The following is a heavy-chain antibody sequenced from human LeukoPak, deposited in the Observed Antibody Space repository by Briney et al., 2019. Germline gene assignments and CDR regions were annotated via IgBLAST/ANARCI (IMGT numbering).Heavy chain of an antibody. CDR1: GLTFSSYP. D-gene: IGHD3-22*01. J-gene: IGHJ4*02. CDR2: ISYDGSEK. V-gene: IGHV3-30-3*01. CDR3: AREGNSGYYPY. Sequence: PGGSLRLSCAASGLTFSSYPMHWVRQAPGKGLERVAVISYDGSEKHYADPVKGRFTISRDNSKNTLYLQTSSLRAEDTAMYYCAREGNSGYYPYWGQGILVTVSS.